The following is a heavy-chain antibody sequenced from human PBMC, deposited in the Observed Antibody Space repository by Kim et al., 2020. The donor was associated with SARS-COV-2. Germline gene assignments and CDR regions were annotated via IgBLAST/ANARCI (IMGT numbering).Heavy chain of an antibody. CDR3: ARAQIYGSGSYYSDY. V-gene: IGHV1-69*13. D-gene: IGHD3-10*01. J-gene: IGHJ4*02. CDR1: GGTFSSYA. CDR2: IIPIFGTA. Sequence: SVKVSCKASGGTFSSYAISWVRQAPGQGLEWMGGIIPIFGTANYAQKFQGRVTITADESTSTAYMELSSLRSEDTAVYYCARAQIYGSGSYYSDYWGQGTLVTVSS.